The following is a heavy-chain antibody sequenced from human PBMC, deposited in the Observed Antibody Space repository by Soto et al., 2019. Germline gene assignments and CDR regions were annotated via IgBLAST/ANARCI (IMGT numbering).Heavy chain of an antibody. V-gene: IGHV3-48*01. Sequence: GGSLRLSCASSGVTFSSYSMNWVRQAPGKGLEWVSYISSSSSTIYYADSVKGRFTISRDNAKNSLYLQMNSLRAEDTAVYYCARVKQQLVFSAFGIWGQGTMVTVSS. J-gene: IGHJ3*02. CDR3: ARVKQQLVFSAFGI. CDR1: GVTFSSYS. CDR2: ISSSSSTI. D-gene: IGHD6-13*01.